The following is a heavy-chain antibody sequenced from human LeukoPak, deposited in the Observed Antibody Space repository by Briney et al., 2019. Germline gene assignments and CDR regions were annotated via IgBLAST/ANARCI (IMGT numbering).Heavy chain of an antibody. CDR3: ARDSYGNDY. D-gene: IGHD5-18*01. Sequence: GGSLRLSCAASGFTFSSYGMHWVSQAPGKGLEWVAVIWYDGSNKYYADSVKGRFTISRDNSKNTLYPQMNSLRAEDTAVYYCARDSYGNDYWGQGTLVTVSS. J-gene: IGHJ4*02. CDR2: IWYDGSNK. CDR1: GFTFSSYG. V-gene: IGHV3-33*01.